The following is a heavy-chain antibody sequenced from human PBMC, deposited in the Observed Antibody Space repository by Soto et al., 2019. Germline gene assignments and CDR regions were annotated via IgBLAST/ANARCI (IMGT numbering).Heavy chain of an antibody. CDR2: IIPVFGII. D-gene: IGHD6-19*01. CDR1: GGNPSNSA. CDR3: AGGRIVVAGSSAYYGMDV. V-gene: IGHV1-69*01. J-gene: IGHJ6*02. Sequence: QVHLLMQSGAEVKKPGSSVKVSCKASGGNPSNSAISWVRQAPGQGLEWMGGIIPVFGIISYAQNFQGRGTITADESTSTAYMELSSLRVEDTAVYFCAGGRIVVAGSSAYYGMDVWGQGTAVTVSS.